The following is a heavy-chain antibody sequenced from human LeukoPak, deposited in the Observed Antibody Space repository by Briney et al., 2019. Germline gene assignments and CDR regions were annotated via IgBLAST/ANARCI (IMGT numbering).Heavy chain of an antibody. Sequence: GASVKVSCKASGGTFSSYAISWVRQAPGQGLEWMGGIIPIFGTANYAQKFQGRVTITADESTSTAYMELSSLRSEDTAVYYCASPENYYDSSGYYYLYYWGQGTLVTVSS. CDR1: GGTFSSYA. CDR3: ASPENYYDSSGYYYLYY. D-gene: IGHD3-22*01. J-gene: IGHJ4*02. V-gene: IGHV1-69*13. CDR2: IIPIFGTA.